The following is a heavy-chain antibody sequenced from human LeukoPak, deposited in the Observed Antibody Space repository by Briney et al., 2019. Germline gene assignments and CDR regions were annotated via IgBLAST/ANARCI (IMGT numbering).Heavy chain of an antibody. CDR2: INPNSGGT. CDR1: GYTFTGYY. CDR3: ARTYHYGSGSYRHAVFDY. D-gene: IGHD3-10*01. V-gene: IGHV1-2*02. J-gene: IGHJ4*02. Sequence: ASVKVSCKASGYTFTGYYMHWVRQAPGQGLEWMGWINPNSGGTNYAQKFQGRVTMTRDTSISTAYMELSRLRSDDTAVYYCARTYHYGSGSYRHAVFDYWGQGTLVTVSS.